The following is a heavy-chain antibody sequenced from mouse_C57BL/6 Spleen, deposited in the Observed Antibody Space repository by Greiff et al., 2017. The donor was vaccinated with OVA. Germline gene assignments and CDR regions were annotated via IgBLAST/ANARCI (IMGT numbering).Heavy chain of an antibody. V-gene: IGHV5-9-1*02. J-gene: IGHJ2*01. CDR3: TRGNWDGSYCDY. Sequence: EVQLVESGEGLVKPGGSLKLSCAASGFTFSSYAMSWVRQTPEKRLEWVAYISRGGDYIYYADTVKGRFTISRDNARNTLYLQMSSLKSEDTAMYYCTRGNWDGSYCDYWGQGTTLTVSS. CDR2: ISRGGDYI. CDR1: GFTFSSYA. D-gene: IGHD4-1*01.